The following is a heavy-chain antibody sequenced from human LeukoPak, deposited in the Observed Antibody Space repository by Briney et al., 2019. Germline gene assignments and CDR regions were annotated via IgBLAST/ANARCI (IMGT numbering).Heavy chain of an antibody. J-gene: IGHJ2*01. CDR3: ARSTIAAAGSYWYFDL. V-gene: IGHV4-59*01. Sequence: SETLSLTCTVSGGSISSYYWSWIRQPPGKGLEWIGYIYYSGSTNYNPSPKSRVTISVDTSKNQFSLKLSSVTAADTAVYYCARSTIAAAGSYWYFDLWGRGTLVTVSS. CDR2: IYYSGST. D-gene: IGHD6-13*01. CDR1: GGSISSYY.